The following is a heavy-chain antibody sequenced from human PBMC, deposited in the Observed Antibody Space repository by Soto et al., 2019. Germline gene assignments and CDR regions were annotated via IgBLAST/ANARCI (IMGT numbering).Heavy chain of an antibody. CDR3: ARKATSGWYDY. D-gene: IGHD6-19*01. CDR2: IIPIFGTA. Sequence: SVKVPCKASGGTSSSYAISWVRQAPGQGLEWMGGIIPIFGTANYAQKFQGRVTITADESTSTAYMELSSLRSEDTAVYYCARKATSGWYDYWGQGTLVTVSS. CDR1: GGTSSSYA. J-gene: IGHJ4*02. V-gene: IGHV1-69*13.